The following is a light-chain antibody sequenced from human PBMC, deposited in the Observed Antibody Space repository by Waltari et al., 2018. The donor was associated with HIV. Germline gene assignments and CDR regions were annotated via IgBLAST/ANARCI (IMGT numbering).Light chain of an antibody. J-gene: IGLJ1*01. CDR2: DVS. CDR3: SSYTSSSPYA. V-gene: IGLV2-14*03. Sequence: QSALTQPASVSGSPGQSITISCTGTSSDVGGYNYVSWYQQHPGKAPKLMIYDVSNRPSGVSNRFSGSKSGNMASLTISGLQAEDEADYYCSSYTSSSPYAFGTGTKVTV. CDR1: SSDVGGYNY.